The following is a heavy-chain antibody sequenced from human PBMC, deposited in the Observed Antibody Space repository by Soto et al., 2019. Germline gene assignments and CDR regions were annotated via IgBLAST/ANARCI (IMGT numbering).Heavy chain of an antibody. J-gene: IGHJ6*03. CDR1: GDSFNDYY. Sequence: VQLAQSGAEVTKPGASVKVSCKTSGDSFNDYYIHWVRQTPGQGLEWMGWINPNGGATKYAQKFQGRVTVTRDTSIRTVYMELSSLRSDDTVVYYCARESGGATATLDYYYFYMDGWGKGTTVTVSS. V-gene: IGHV1-2*02. CDR2: INPNGGAT. CDR3: ARESGGATATLDYYYFYMDG. D-gene: IGHD5-12*01.